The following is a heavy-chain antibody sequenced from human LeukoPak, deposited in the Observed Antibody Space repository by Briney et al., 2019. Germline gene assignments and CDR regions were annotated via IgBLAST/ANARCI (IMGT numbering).Heavy chain of an antibody. V-gene: IGHV4-39*01. Sequence: PSETLSLTCTVSGGSISSSSYYWGWIRQPPGKGLEWIGSIYYSGSTYYNPSLKSRVTISVDTSKNLFSLKLSSVTAADTAVYYCARYQGYCSGGSCYHYFDYWGQGTLVTVSS. CDR3: ARYQGYCSGGSCYHYFDY. J-gene: IGHJ4*02. CDR2: IYYSGST. D-gene: IGHD2-15*01. CDR1: GGSISSSSYY.